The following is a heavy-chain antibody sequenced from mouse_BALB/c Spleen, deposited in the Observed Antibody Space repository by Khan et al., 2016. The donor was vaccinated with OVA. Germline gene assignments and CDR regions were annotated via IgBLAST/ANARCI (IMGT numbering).Heavy chain of an antibody. CDR3: ARGAGTTYGMDY. V-gene: IGHV1-9*01. J-gene: IGHJ4*01. CDR1: GYTFSNYW. CDR2: ILPGRGNI. Sequence: QVQLKQSGAELMKPGASVKISCKTTGYTFSNYWIEWIKQRPGHGLEWIGEILPGRGNINYNEKFKGKATFTADTSSNIAYMQLNSLTSEDSAVYYWARGAGTTYGMDYWGQGTSVTVSS. D-gene: IGHD4-1*01.